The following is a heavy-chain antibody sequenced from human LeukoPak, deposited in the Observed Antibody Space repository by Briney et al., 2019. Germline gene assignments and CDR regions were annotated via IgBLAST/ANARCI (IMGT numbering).Heavy chain of an antibody. Sequence: PGGSLRLSCAASGFTFSSYDMHWVRQAPGKGLEWVSTIGTAGDTYYPGSVKGRFTISRENARNSLYLQMNSLRAGDTAVYYCARQVSSIAVADWGQGTLVTVSS. J-gene: IGHJ4*02. CDR2: IGTAGDT. D-gene: IGHD6-19*01. CDR1: GFTFSSYD. V-gene: IGHV3-13*01. CDR3: ARQVSSIAVAD.